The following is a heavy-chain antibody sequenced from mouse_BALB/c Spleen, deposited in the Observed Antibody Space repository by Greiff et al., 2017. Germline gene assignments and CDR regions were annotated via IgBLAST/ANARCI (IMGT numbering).Heavy chain of an antibody. CDR1: GYTFTDYE. V-gene: IGHV1-15*01. J-gene: IGHJ4*01. CDR2: IDPETGGT. Sequence: QVQLQQSGAELVRPGASVTLSCKASGYTFTDYEMHWVKQTPVHGLEWIGGIDPETGGTAYNQKFTGKATLTAAKSSNTAYMQLRSLTSEDSAVYYCARWRDYYAMDYWGQGTSVTVSA. CDR3: ARWRDYYAMDY.